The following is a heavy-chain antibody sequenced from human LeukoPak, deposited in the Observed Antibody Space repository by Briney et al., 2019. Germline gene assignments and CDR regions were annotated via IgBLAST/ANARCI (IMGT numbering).Heavy chain of an antibody. V-gene: IGHV3-30*03. D-gene: IGHD7-27*01. CDR3: ARDFRWGYDY. CDR1: GFTFSSYG. CDR2: ISYDGNNQ. J-gene: IGHJ4*02. Sequence: PGGSLRLSCAASGFTFSSYGMHWVRQAPGRGLEWVAVISYDGNNQDYPDSVKGRFTISRDNAKNTLYLQVNSLRAEDTAVYYCARDFRWGYDYWGQGTLVTVSS.